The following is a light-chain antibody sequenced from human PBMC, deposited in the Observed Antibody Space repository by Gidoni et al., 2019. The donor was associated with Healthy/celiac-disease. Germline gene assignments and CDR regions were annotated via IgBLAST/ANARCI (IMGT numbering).Light chain of an antibody. CDR2: EVS. Sequence: QSALTQPASVSGSPGQSITISGTGTSSDVGSYNLVSWYQQYPGKAPKLMIYEVSKRPSGVSNRFSGSKSGNTAALTISGLQAEDETYYYCCSYAGSSTVVFGGGTKLTVL. CDR3: CSYAGSSTVV. J-gene: IGLJ2*01. V-gene: IGLV2-23*02. CDR1: SSDVGSYNL.